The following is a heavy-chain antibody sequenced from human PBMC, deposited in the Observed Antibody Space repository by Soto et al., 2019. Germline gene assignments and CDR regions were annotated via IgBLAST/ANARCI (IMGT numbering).Heavy chain of an antibody. V-gene: IGHV1-2*04. Sequence: QVQLVQSGAEVKKPGASVKVSCKASGYTFTGYYMHWVRQAPGQGLEWMGWINPNSGGPNYAQKFQGWVTMTRATAISTAYTELSRLRSDDTAVYYCATAGTASLGFAYSGQGTLVTVSS. CDR2: INPNSGGP. CDR1: GYTFTGYY. J-gene: IGHJ4*02. D-gene: IGHD6-13*01. CDR3: ATAGTASLGFAY.